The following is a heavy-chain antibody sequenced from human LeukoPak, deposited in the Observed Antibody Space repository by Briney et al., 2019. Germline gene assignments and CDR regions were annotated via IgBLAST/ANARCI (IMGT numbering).Heavy chain of an antibody. CDR1: GGTFSSYA. CDR2: IIPIFGTA. V-gene: IGHV1-69*05. CDR3: ARGPDQTYYYDRSGG. J-gene: IGHJ4*02. D-gene: IGHD3-22*01. Sequence: SVKVSCKASGGTFSSYAISWVRRAPGQGLEWMRRIIPIFGTANYAQKFQGRVTITTDESTSTAYMELSSLRSEDTAVYYCARGPDQTYYYDRSGGWGQGTLVTVSS.